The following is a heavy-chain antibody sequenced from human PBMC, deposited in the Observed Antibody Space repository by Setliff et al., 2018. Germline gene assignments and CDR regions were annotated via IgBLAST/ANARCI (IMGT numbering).Heavy chain of an antibody. CDR3: ARGGGPNVVVTIDFDL. J-gene: IGHJ4*02. CDR1: GYNFITFG. CDR2: ISPYNGNT. D-gene: IGHD5-12*01. Sequence: ASVKVSCKTSGYNFITFGISWVRQAPGQGLEWMGRISPYNGNTDYAEKFQDRITLTTDSSTSTVYMELRSLTFDDTGVFFCARGGGPNVVVTIDFDLWGQGTLVTVPQ. V-gene: IGHV1-18*04.